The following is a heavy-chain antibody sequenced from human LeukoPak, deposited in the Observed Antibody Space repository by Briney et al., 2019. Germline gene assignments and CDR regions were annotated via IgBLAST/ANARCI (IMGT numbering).Heavy chain of an antibody. V-gene: IGHV3-23*01. CDR3: ARDRGRYYDSRGFYWGYYFDS. J-gene: IGHJ4*02. D-gene: IGHD3-22*01. Sequence: GGSLRLSCAASGFTFSTYAVNWVRQSPGKGLKYVSTTSGSGDSTYYADSVKGRFTIFRDNSKDTLYLQMISVRVDHTAVYYCARDRGRYYDSRGFYWGYYFDSWGQGILVTVST. CDR2: TSGSGDST. CDR1: GFTFSTYA.